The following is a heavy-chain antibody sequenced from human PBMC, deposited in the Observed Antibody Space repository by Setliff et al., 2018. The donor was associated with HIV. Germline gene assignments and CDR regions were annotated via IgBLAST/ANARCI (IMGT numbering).Heavy chain of an antibody. D-gene: IGHD7-27*01. CDR2: FYYGGST. V-gene: IGHV4-59*01. CDR1: GDSIGTYY. Sequence: SETLSLTCSVSGDSIGTYYWNWIRQTPGKRLEWIGFFYYGGSTDYNPALKNRVAISVDTSRNRVSLKMTSVTAADTAVYYCARARLLGGFLSWGRGTLVTVS. CDR3: ARARLLGGFLS. J-gene: IGHJ5*02.